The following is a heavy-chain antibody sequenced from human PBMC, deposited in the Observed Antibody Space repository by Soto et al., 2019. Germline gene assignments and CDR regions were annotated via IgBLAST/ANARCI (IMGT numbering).Heavy chain of an antibody. CDR2: IIPILGIA. CDR3: ASRSTVVVAATVAFDY. J-gene: IGHJ4*02. V-gene: IGHV1-69*02. D-gene: IGHD2-15*01. CDR1: GGTFSTYT. Sequence: QVQLVQSGAEVKKPGSSVKVSCKASGGTFSTYTISWVRQAPGQGLEWMGRIIPILGIANYAQKSQGRVTITADQSTSTAYRELSSLRSEDTPVYYCASRSTVVVAATVAFDYWGQGTRVTVSS.